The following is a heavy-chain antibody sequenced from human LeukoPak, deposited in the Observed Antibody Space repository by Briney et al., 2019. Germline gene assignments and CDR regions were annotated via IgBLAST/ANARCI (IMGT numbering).Heavy chain of an antibody. Sequence: PSETLSLTCAVYGGSCDDYYCSWLRQPPGKGLEWIGEIHPSGIFYYNSSLLSRVTISIDTSKSQFSLRLTSVTAADTAFYYCARGRDRSKAGDHWGQGSLVTVSS. CDR1: GGSCDDYY. V-gene: IGHV4-34*01. J-gene: IGHJ4*02. D-gene: IGHD5-24*01. CDR2: IHPSGIF. CDR3: ARGRDRSKAGDH.